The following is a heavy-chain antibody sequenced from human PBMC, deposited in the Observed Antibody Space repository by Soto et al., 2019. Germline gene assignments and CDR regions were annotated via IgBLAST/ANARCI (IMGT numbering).Heavy chain of an antibody. Sequence: QVQLVQSGAEVKKPGSSVKVSCKASGGTFSSYTISWVRQAPGQGLEWMGRIIPILGIANYAQKFQGRVTITADKYTSTAYMELSSLRSEDTAVYYCARTTTVSTGSWDYWGQGTLVTVSS. D-gene: IGHD4-17*01. CDR2: IIPILGIA. V-gene: IGHV1-69*02. J-gene: IGHJ4*02. CDR1: GGTFSSYT. CDR3: ARTTTVSTGSWDY.